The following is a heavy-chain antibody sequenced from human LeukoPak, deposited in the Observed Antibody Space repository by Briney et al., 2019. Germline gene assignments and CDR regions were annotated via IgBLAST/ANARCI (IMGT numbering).Heavy chain of an antibody. V-gene: IGHV1-2*02. CDR1: GYTFTGYY. J-gene: IGHJ4*02. D-gene: IGHD1-26*01. Sequence: ASVKVSCKASGYTFTGYYMHWVRQAPGQGPEWMGWINPNSGGTNYAQKFQGRVTMTRDTPISTAYMELSRLRSDDTAVYYCASSIVGAPSWWYWGQGTLVTVSS. CDR2: INPNSGGT. CDR3: ASSIVGAPSWWY.